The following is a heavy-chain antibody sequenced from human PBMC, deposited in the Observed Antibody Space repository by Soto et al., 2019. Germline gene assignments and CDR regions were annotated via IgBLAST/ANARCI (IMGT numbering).Heavy chain of an antibody. D-gene: IGHD6-6*01. CDR1: GFAFTGYY. Sequence: ASVKVSCKASGFAFTGYYIHWLRQAPGQGLEWMGWINAHSGGTEYAQKFQGRVTLTRDTSIATAYLTLTSLTSDDTALYYCAKDLTRQLAYWLDPWGQGTQVTVS. V-gene: IGHV1-2*02. CDR3: AKDLTRQLAYWLDP. J-gene: IGHJ5*02. CDR2: INAHSGGT.